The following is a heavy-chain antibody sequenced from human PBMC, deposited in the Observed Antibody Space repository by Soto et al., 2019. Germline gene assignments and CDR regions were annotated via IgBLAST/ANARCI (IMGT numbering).Heavy chain of an antibody. V-gene: IGHV4-31*03. Sequence: QVQLQEAGPGLVKPSQTLSLTCTVSGGSISSGGYYWSWIRQHPGKGLEWIGYIYYSGSTYYNPSLKSRVTISVDTSKNLFSLKLSSVTAADTDVYYCARALYIVVVVAATEGYFDLWGRGTLVTASS. CDR2: IYYSGST. D-gene: IGHD2-15*01. J-gene: IGHJ2*01. CDR1: GGSISSGGYY. CDR3: ARALYIVVVVAATEGYFDL.